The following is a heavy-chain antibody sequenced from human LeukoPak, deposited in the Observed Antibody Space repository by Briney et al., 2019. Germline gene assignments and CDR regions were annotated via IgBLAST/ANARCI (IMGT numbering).Heavy chain of an antibody. CDR3: ARDGGYYYDSSGPPLYYYYGMDV. Sequence: GGSLRLSCAASGFTVSSNYMSWVRQAPGKGLEWFSVIYSGGSTYYADSVKGRFTISRDNSKNTLYLQMNSLRAEDTAVYYCARDGGYYYDSSGPPLYYYYGMDVWGQGTTVTVSS. CDR1: GFTVSSNY. CDR2: IYSGGST. V-gene: IGHV3-66*02. D-gene: IGHD3-22*01. J-gene: IGHJ6*02.